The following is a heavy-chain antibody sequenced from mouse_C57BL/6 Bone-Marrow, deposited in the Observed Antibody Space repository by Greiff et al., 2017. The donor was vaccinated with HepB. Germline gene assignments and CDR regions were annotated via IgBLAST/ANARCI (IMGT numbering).Heavy chain of an antibody. V-gene: IGHV1-64*01. Sequence: QVQLQQPGAELVKPGASGKLSCKASGYTFTSYWMHWVKQRPGQGLEWIGMIHPNSGSTNYNEKFKSKATLTVDKSSSTAYMQLSSLTSEDSAVYYCARAGWLTAWFAYWGQGTLVTVSA. J-gene: IGHJ3*01. CDR1: GYTFTSYW. D-gene: IGHD2-3*01. CDR2: IHPNSGST. CDR3: ARAGWLTAWFAY.